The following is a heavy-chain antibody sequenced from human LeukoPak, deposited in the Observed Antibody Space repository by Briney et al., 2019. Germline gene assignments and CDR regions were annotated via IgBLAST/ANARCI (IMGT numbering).Heavy chain of an antibody. CDR2: INHSGST. Sequence: PSETLSLTCAVYGGSFSGYYWSWIRQPPGKGLEWIGEINHSGSTNYNPPLKSRVTISVDTSKNQFSLKLSSVTAADTAVYYCARGYGYNSEYWGQGTLVTVSP. CDR3: ARGYGYNSEY. J-gene: IGHJ4*02. CDR1: GGSFSGYY. D-gene: IGHD5-24*01. V-gene: IGHV4-34*01.